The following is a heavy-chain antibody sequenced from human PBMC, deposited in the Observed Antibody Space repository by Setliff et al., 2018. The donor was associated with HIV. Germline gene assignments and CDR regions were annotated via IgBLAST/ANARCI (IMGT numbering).Heavy chain of an antibody. CDR2: IIPILGIA. D-gene: IGHD2-21*02. Sequence: SVKVSCKASGYSFINYAMNWVRQAPGHGLEWMGGIIPILGIADYAQKFQGRVTITADNSTSTAYMELSSLRSEDTALYDCARDVTAIRYFDYWGQGTLVTVSS. J-gene: IGHJ4*02. CDR3: ARDVTAIRYFDY. V-gene: IGHV1-69*10. CDR1: GYSFINYA.